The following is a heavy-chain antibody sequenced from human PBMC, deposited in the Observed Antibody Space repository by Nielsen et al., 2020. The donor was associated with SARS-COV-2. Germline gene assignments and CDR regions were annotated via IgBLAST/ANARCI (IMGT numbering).Heavy chain of an antibody. V-gene: IGHV4-4*02. CDR2: IYHSGNT. CDR3: ARLLTNTGNYFRFDP. J-gene: IGHJ5*02. CDR1: GFTISTYAM. D-gene: IGHD1-26*01. Sequence: GSLRLSCVVSGFTISTYAMSWVRQPPGKGLEWIGEIYHSGNTNYNPSLKSRVTISVDKSKNQFSLRLISVTAADTAVYYCARLLTNTGNYFRFDPWGQGTLVTVSS.